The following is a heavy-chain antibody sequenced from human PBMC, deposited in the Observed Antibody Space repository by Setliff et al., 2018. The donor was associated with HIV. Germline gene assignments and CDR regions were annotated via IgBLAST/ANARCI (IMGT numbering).Heavy chain of an antibody. CDR3: VNPSGAMGDFDS. D-gene: IGHD3-16*01. Sequence: SETLSLTCSVSGGSITGYYWSWIRQPAGKDMEWIGRSGDTIYNPSLKSRVTISIDTSKNQFSLQLTSVTAADTAVYYCVNPSGAMGDFDSWGQGTLVTVSS. CDR1: GGSITGYY. J-gene: IGHJ4*02. CDR2: SGDT. V-gene: IGHV4-4*07.